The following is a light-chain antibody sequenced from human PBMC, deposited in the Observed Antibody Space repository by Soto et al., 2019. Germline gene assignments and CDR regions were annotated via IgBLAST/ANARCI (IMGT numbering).Light chain of an antibody. CDR3: QQYGSSYT. CDR1: QSVSSN. CDR2: GAS. V-gene: IGKV3-20*01. J-gene: IGKJ5*01. Sequence: EIVFTQSPATLSVSPGERVTLSCRASQSVSSNLAWYQHKPRRPPRLLLYGASTTATDNPATRSGSGSGTDFIITISRLEAEDFAEFYYQQYGSSYTFGQGTRLEIK.